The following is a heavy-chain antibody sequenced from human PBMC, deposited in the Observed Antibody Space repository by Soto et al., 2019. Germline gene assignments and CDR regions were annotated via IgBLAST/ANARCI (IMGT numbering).Heavy chain of an antibody. CDR1: GFTFSSYG. Sequence: GGSLRLSCAASGFTFSSYGMHWVRQAPGKGLEWVALISFDGSNTYYADSVKGRFTISRDNSQNTLYLQMHSLRAEDTSLYYCGAGQFFSDYWGQGTLVNVSS. V-gene: IGHV3-30*03. D-gene: IGHD6-19*01. CDR3: GAGQFFSDY. CDR2: ISFDGSNT. J-gene: IGHJ4*02.